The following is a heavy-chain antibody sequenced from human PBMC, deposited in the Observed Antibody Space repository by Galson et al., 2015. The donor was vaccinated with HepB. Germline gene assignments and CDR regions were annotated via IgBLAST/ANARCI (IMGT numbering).Heavy chain of an antibody. CDR1: GFTFGGSE. J-gene: IGHJ4*02. CDR3: ARDRAFGGTIDY. D-gene: IGHD4-23*01. CDR2: ISASGGTI. V-gene: IGHV3-48*03. Sequence: SLRLSCAASGFTFGGSEMNWVRQAPGKGLEWTSYISASGGTIYYADSVRGRFTISRDNAKKSLYLQMNNMRVEDTGVYYCARDRAFGGTIDYWGQGTLVTVSS.